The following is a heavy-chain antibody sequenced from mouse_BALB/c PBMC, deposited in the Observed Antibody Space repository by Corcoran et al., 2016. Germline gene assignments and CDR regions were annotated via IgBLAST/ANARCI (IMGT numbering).Heavy chain of an antibody. Sequence: QVQLQQSGAELMKPGASVKISCKATGYTFSSYWIEWVKQRPGHGLEWIGEILPGSGSTNYNEKCKGKATFTADTSSNTAYIQLSSLTSEDSAVYYCARGLLSYAMDYWGQGTAVTVSS. V-gene: IGHV1-9*01. D-gene: IGHD2-1*01. CDR2: ILPGSGST. CDR3: ARGLLSYAMDY. J-gene: IGHJ4*01. CDR1: GYTFSSYW.